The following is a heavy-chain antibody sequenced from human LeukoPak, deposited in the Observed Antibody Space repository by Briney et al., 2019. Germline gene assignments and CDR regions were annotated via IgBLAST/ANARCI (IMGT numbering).Heavy chain of an antibody. J-gene: IGHJ3*02. Sequence: GGSLRLSCAASGFTVSSNYMSWVRQAPGKGLEWVAVIAYDGSNKYYAVSVKGRFTISRDNSKNTLYLQMNSLRAEDTAVYYCARGSRIAVAGSSYGLFDIWGQGTMVTVSS. V-gene: IGHV3-30-3*01. D-gene: IGHD6-19*01. CDR2: IAYDGSNK. CDR3: ARGSRIAVAGSSYGLFDI. CDR1: GFTVSSNY.